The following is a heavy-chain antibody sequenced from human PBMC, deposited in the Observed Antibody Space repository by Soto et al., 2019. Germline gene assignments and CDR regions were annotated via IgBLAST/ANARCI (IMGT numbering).Heavy chain of an antibody. J-gene: IGHJ6*02. V-gene: IGHV1-69*02. CDR3: ARAAGYCSSTSCHYYYYYYGMDV. CDR1: GGTFSSYT. CDR2: IIPILGIA. D-gene: IGHD2-2*01. Sequence: QVQLVQSGAEVKKPGSSVKVSCKASGGTFSSYTISWVRQAPGQGLEWMGRIIPILGIANYAQKFQGRVRITAEKSTSTAYRELSSLRSEDTAVYYCARAAGYCSSTSCHYYYYYYGMDVWGQGTTVTVSS.